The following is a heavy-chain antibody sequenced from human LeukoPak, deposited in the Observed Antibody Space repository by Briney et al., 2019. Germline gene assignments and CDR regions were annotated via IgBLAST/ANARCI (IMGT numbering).Heavy chain of an antibody. D-gene: IGHD2-15*01. V-gene: IGHV1-69*04. J-gene: IGHJ4*02. CDR2: IIPILGIA. CDR1: GGTFSSYA. Sequence: RASVKVSCKASGGTFSSYAISWVRQAPGQGLEWMGRIIPILGIANYAQKFQGRVTITADKSTSTAYMELSSLRSEDTAVYYCAREVYCSGGSCHFDYWGQGTLVTVSS. CDR3: AREVYCSGGSCHFDY.